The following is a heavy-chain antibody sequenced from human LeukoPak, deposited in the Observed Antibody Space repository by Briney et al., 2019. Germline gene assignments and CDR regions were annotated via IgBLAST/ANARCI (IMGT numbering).Heavy chain of an antibody. Sequence: SVKVSCKASGGTFSSYAISWVRQAPGQGLEWMGGIIPIFGTANYAQKLQGRVTMTTDTSTSTAYMELRSLRSDDTAVYYCATGGYYDSSGYQRYWGQGTLVTVSS. CDR3: ATGGYYDSSGYQRY. CDR1: GGTFSSYA. CDR2: IIPIFGTA. J-gene: IGHJ4*02. V-gene: IGHV1-69*05. D-gene: IGHD3-22*01.